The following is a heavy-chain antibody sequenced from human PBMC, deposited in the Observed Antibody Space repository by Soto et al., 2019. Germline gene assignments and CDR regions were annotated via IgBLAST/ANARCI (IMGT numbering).Heavy chain of an antibody. Sequence: QLQLQESGPGLVKPSETLSLTCTVSGGSISSSSYYWGWIRQPPGKGLEWIGSIYYSGSTYYNPSLKIRVTISVDTSKSQFSLKLSSVTAADTAVYYCATLWFGEGNYWGQGTLVTVSS. CDR2: IYYSGST. CDR1: GGSISSSSYY. CDR3: ATLWFGEGNY. D-gene: IGHD3-10*01. J-gene: IGHJ4*02. V-gene: IGHV4-39*01.